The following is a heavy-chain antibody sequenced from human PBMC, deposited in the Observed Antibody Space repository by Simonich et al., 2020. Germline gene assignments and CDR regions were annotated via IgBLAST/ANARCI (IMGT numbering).Heavy chain of an antibody. J-gene: IGHJ3*02. Sequence: EVQLVQSGAEVKKPGESLTISCKGSGYSFTSYWIGWVRQLPGKGLEWMVIIEPGESDTRYSPSFQGQVTSSADKSISTAYLQWSSLKASDTAMYYCARQLNDFDIWGQGTMVTVSS. V-gene: IGHV5-51*01. CDR1: GYSFTSYW. D-gene: IGHD1-1*01. CDR2: IEPGESDT. CDR3: ARQLNDFDI.